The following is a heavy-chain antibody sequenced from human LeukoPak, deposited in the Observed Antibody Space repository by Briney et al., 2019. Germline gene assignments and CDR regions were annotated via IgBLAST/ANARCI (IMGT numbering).Heavy chain of an antibody. Sequence: GGSLRLSCAASGFTFSSYGMHWVRQAPGKGLEWVAVIWYDGSNKYYADSVKGRFTISRDNPKNTLYLQMNSLRAEDTAVYYCARGMTLRAFDIWGQGTMVTVSS. CDR3: ARGMTLRAFDI. D-gene: IGHD2-15*01. CDR2: IWYDGSNK. J-gene: IGHJ3*02. CDR1: GFTFSSYG. V-gene: IGHV3-33*01.